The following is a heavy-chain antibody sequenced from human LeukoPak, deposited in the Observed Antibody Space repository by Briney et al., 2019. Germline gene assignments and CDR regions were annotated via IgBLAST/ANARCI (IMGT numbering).Heavy chain of an antibody. D-gene: IGHD3-3*01. CDR2: IYRSSNGETT. CDR3: TTDKSPSITIFGVVIIRTSQNWFDP. Sequence: GGSLRLSCAASGITFSNAWMTWVRQAPGKGLEWVGRIYRSSNGETTDYGAPVKGRFTISRDDSKNTLYLQMNSLKTEDTAVYYCTTDKSPSITIFGVVIIRTSQNWFDPWGQGTLVTVSS. J-gene: IGHJ5*02. V-gene: IGHV3-15*01. CDR1: GITFSNAW.